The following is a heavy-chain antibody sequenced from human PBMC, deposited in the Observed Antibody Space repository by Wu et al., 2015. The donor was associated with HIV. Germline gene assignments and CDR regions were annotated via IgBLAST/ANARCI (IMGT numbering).Heavy chain of an antibody. CDR3: ARRYLGSTVVTTYFD. CDR1: GGTFSSFS. J-gene: IGHJ4*01. CDR2: IIPLFDTA. D-gene: IGHD4-23*01. V-gene: IGHV1-69*05. Sequence: QVQLVQSGAEVKKPGSSVRVSCQASGGTFSSFSISWVRQAPGQGLEWMGGIIPLFDTAHYAQKFRDRVTMTTDESTTTAYMELTSLRSEDTAIYYCARRYLGSTVVTTYFD.